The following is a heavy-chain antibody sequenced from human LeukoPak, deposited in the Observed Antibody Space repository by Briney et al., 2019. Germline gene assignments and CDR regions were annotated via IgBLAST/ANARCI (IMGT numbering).Heavy chain of an antibody. Sequence: SETLSLTCTVSRGSISSYYWSWIRQPPGKGLEWIGYIYYSGSTNYNPSLKSRVTISVDTSKNQFSLKLSSVTAADTAVYYCARDRVAAAGTYDAFDIWGQGTMVTVSS. CDR1: RGSISSYY. CDR3: ARDRVAAAGTYDAFDI. CDR2: IYYSGST. V-gene: IGHV4-59*01. D-gene: IGHD6-13*01. J-gene: IGHJ3*02.